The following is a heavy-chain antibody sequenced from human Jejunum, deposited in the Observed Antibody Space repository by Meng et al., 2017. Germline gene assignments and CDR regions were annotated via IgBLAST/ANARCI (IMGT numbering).Heavy chain of an antibody. J-gene: IGHJ4*02. CDR3: AKDEELHC. D-gene: IGHD3-10*01. CDR2: ISGSGDNT. Sequence: EVQVSEPGGGLVQPGGTRRLSCAASGFTFNSFAMGWVRQAPGKGLEWVSAISGSGDNTFYADSVKGRFTISRVNSKNTLYLQMNSLRAEDTAVYYCAKDEELHCWGQGSLVTVSS. V-gene: IGHV3-23*01. CDR1: GFTFNSFA.